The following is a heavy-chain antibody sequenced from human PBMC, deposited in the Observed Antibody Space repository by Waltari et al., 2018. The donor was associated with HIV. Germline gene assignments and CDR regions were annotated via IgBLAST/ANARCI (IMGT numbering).Heavy chain of an antibody. D-gene: IGHD6-19*01. CDR1: GFTFDDYA. V-gene: IGHV3-43D*04. CDR3: AKDKSSGWTGGYLQH. CDR2: ISWDGGST. J-gene: IGHJ1*01. Sequence: EVQLVESGGVVMLPGGSLRLSCAASGFTFDDYAMHWVHQAPGKGLEWVSLISWDGGSTYYADSVKSRFTISRDNSKSSIYLQMNSLRAEDTALYYCAKDKSSGWTGGYLQHWGQGTLVTVSS.